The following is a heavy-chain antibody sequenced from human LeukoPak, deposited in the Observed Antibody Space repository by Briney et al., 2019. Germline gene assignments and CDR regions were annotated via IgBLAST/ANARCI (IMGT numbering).Heavy chain of an antibody. CDR2: ISAYNGNT. J-gene: IGHJ3*02. V-gene: IGHV1-18*01. Sequence: GASVKVSCKASGYTFTSYGISWVRQAPGQGLEWMGWISAYNGNTIYAQKLQGRVTMTTDTSTSTAYMELRSLRSDGTAVYYCARDYDSSGYYRDAFDIWGQGTMVTVSS. CDR1: GYTFTSYG. CDR3: ARDYDSSGYYRDAFDI. D-gene: IGHD3-22*01.